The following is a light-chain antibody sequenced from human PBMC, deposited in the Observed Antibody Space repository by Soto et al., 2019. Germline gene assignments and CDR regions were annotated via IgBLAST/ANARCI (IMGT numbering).Light chain of an antibody. J-gene: IGKJ1*01. Sequence: EIVMTQSPATLSVSPGERATLSCRASQSVSSNLAWYQQKPGQAPRLLIYGASTRATGIPARFSGSGSGTEFTLTISSLQSEDFAFYYCQQYNNWPQTLGQGTKV. V-gene: IGKV3-15*01. CDR1: QSVSSN. CDR2: GAS. CDR3: QQYNNWPQT.